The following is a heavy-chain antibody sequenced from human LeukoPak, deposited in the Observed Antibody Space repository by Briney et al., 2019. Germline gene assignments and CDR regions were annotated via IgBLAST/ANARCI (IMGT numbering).Heavy chain of an antibody. V-gene: IGHV1-8*03. D-gene: IGHD5-18*01. Sequence: ASVKVSCKASGYTFTSYDINWVRQATGQGLEWMGWMNPNSGNTGYAQKFQGRVTITRNTSISTAYMELSSLISEDTAVYYCARHGGYSYGVDYWGQGTLVTVSS. CDR3: ARHGGYSYGVDY. CDR1: GYTFTSYD. J-gene: IGHJ4*02. CDR2: MNPNSGNT.